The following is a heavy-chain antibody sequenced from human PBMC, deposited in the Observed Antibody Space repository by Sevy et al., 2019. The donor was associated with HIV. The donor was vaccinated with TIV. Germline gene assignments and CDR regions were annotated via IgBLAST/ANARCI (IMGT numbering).Heavy chain of an antibody. CDR2: IAASGGAR. CDR3: GKRVLGEK. CDR1: GFTFTNYA. V-gene: IGHV3-23*01. Sequence: GGSLRLSCAASGFTFTNYAMIWVRQAPGKGLEWVSTIAASGGARHYADSVKGRFTISRDNSENTVTLQMNSLRVEDTGVYYCGKRVLGEKWGQGTLVTVSS. D-gene: IGHD3-16*01. J-gene: IGHJ4*02.